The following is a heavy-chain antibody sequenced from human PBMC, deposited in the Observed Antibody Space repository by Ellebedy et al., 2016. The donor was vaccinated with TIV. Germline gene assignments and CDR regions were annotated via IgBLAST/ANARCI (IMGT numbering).Heavy chain of an antibody. CDR3: ARYGTGGYRGTFDI. D-gene: IGHD2-8*02. J-gene: IGHJ3*02. Sequence: GESLKIFCAASGFTFSSYAMSWVRQAPGKGLEWVSGISGSGDSTYYADSLKGRFTISRDISKNTLYLQMNSLRAEDTAVYYCARYGTGGYRGTFDIWGQGTMVTVSS. CDR2: ISGSGDST. V-gene: IGHV3-23*01. CDR1: GFTFSSYA.